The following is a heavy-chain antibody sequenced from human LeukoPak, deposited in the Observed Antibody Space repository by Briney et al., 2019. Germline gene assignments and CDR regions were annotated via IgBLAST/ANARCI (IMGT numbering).Heavy chain of an antibody. D-gene: IGHD2-2*02. J-gene: IGHJ5*02. V-gene: IGHV1-8*01. CDR3: ARGGEALGYCSSTSCYTGGRFDP. Sequence: ASVKVSCKASGYTFTSYDINWVRQATGQGLEWMGWMNPNSGNTGYAQKFQGRVTMTRNTSISTAYMELSSLRSEDTAVYYCARGGEALGYCSSTSCYTGGRFDPWGQGTLVTVSS. CDR1: GYTFTSYD. CDR2: MNPNSGNT.